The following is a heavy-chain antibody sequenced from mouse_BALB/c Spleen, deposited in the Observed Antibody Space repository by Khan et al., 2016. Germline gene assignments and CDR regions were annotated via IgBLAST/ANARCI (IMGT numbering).Heavy chain of an antibody. D-gene: IGHD2-14*01. CDR3: AREGVRRCFAY. J-gene: IGHJ3*01. Sequence: EVELVESGGGLVKPGGSLKLSCAASGFTFSDYYMYWVRQTPEKRLEWVATISAGGSYIYYPDSVKGRFTISRDNAKHTLYMQMRSLKSEDTAMYYGAREGVRRCFAYWGQGTLVTVSA. CDR2: ISAGGSYI. V-gene: IGHV5-4*02. CDR1: GFTFSDYY.